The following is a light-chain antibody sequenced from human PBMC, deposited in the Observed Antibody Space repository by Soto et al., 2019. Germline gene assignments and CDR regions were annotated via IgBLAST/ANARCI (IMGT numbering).Light chain of an antibody. V-gene: IGKV1-39*01. J-gene: IGKJ2*01. CDR1: QSISSY. CDR2: AAS. CDR3: QQSYSSPRT. Sequence: DIQMTQSPSSLSASVGDRVTITCRASQSISSYLNWYQQKPGKAPKVLIYAASSLQSGVPSRFSGSGSGTDFTLTISSLQPEDFATYYCQQSYSSPRTFDQGTKLEIK.